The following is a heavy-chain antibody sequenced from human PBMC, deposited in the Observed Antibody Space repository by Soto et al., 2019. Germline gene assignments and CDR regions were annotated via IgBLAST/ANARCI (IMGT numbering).Heavy chain of an antibody. J-gene: IGHJ6*02. D-gene: IGHD4-17*01. CDR3: ARGHPDYGDENYYYGMDG. Sequence: PAETLSLTCPVSGFSLSRYDWSWLRQPPGKGLEWIGYIYYSGSTNYNPSLKSRVTISVDTSKNQFSLKLSSVTAADTAVYYCARGHPDYGDENYYYGMDGWGQGTTVTVS. V-gene: IGHV4-59*01. CDR2: IYYSGST. CDR1: GFSLSRYD.